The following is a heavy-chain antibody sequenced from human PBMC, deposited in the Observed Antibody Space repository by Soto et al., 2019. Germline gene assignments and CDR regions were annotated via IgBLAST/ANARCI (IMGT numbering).Heavy chain of an antibody. V-gene: IGHV3-74*01. CDR3: AREGHYDRYFDY. CDR2: INSDGSST. J-gene: IGHJ4*02. Sequence: PGGSLSLSCAASGFTFSSYWMHWVRQAPGKGLVWVSRINSDGSSTSYADSVKGRFTISRDNAKNTLYLQMNSLRAEDTAVYYCAREGHYDRYFDYWGQGTLVTVSS. D-gene: IGHD3-3*01. CDR1: GFTFSSYW.